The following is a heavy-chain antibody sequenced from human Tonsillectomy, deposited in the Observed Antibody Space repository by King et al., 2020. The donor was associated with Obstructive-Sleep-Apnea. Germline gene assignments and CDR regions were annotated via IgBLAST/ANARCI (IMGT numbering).Heavy chain of an antibody. CDR1: GFTFDDYA. CDR2: ISWDGGST. V-gene: IGHV3-43D*03. Sequence: QLVQSGGVVVQPGGSPRLSCAASGFTFDDYAMHWVRQAPGKGLEWVSLISWDGGSTYYADSVKGRFTISRDNSKNSLYLQMNSLRAEDTALYYCAKDSQARWLQAYYFDYWGQGTLVTVSS. J-gene: IGHJ4*02. D-gene: IGHD5-24*01. CDR3: AKDSQARWLQAYYFDY.